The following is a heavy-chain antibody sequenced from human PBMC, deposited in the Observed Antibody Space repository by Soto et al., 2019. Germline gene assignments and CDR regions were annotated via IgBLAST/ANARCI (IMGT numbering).Heavy chain of an antibody. D-gene: IGHD5-12*01. CDR3: AKENSGYEK. Sequence: GGSLRLSCVASAFTFSNYGMSWVRQAPGKGLEWVSAISSGGSTFYAESVKGRFTISRVNSKSTLYLQMNSLRAEDTAVYYCAKENSGYEKWGQGTLVTVSS. J-gene: IGHJ4*02. V-gene: IGHV3-23*01. CDR2: ISSGGST. CDR1: AFTFSNYG.